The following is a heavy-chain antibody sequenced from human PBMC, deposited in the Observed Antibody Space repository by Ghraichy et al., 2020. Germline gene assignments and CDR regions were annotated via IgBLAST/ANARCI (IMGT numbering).Heavy chain of an antibody. CDR2: ISSTSNYI. Sequence: GGSLRLSCAASGFTFSTYTMNWVRQAPGKGLEWVSSISSTSNYIYYADSVKGRFTISRDNAKNSLFLQMNSLRAEDTAVYYCAREVVPAASFYFYYMDVWGKGTTVTVSS. CDR1: GFTFSTYT. V-gene: IGHV3-21*01. CDR3: AREVVPAASFYFYYMDV. D-gene: IGHD2-2*01. J-gene: IGHJ6*03.